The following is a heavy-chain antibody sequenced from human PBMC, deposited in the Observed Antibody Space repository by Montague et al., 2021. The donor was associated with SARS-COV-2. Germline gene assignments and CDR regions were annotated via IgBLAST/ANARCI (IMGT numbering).Heavy chain of an antibody. CDR2: IYYSGST. Sequence: TLSLTCTVSGGSISSGGYYWSWIRQHPGKGLEWIGYIYYSGSTYYNPSLKSRVTISVDTSKNRFSLKLSSVTAADTAVYYCARVRGLTIFGVVGPCDYWGQGTLVTVSS. CDR3: ARVRGLTIFGVVGPCDY. J-gene: IGHJ4*02. D-gene: IGHD3-3*01. V-gene: IGHV4-31*03. CDR1: GGSISSGGYY.